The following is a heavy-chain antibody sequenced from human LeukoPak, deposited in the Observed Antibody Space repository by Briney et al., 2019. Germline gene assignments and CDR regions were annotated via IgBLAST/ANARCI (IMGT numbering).Heavy chain of an antibody. V-gene: IGHV1-69*04. D-gene: IGHD3-10*01. J-gene: IGHJ3*02. CDR1: GGTFSSYA. Sequence: SVKVSCKASGGTFSSYAISWVRQAPGQGLEWMGRIIPILGIANYAQKFQGRVTITADKSTSTADMELSSLRSEDTAVYYCARRTPGTSDAFDTWGQGTMVTVSS. CDR2: IIPILGIA. CDR3: ARRTPGTSDAFDT.